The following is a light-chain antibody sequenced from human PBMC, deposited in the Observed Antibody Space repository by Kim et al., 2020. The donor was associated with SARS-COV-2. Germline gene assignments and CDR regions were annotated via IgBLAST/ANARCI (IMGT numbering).Light chain of an antibody. CDR1: RNDVGAYNL. CDR2: EVT. CDR3: CSYAGLGTGV. J-gene: IGLJ1*01. V-gene: IGLV2-23*02. Sequence: QSLTVSCTGSRNDVGAYNLVSWYQQHPGKAPKVIIYEVTKRPSGVSNRFSASKSGNTASLTISGLQAEDEADYYCCSYAGLGTGVFGTGTKVTVL.